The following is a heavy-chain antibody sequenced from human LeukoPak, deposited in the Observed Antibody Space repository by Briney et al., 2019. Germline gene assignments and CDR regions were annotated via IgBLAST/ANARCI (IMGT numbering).Heavy chain of an antibody. CDR1: GFTFSSYA. CDR3: AREMYYYDSRGLED. D-gene: IGHD3-22*01. Sequence: GGSLRLSCAASGFTFSSYAMHWVRQAPGKGLQWVGVVSSDGGYKSYADSVGGRFTISRDNSKNTLYLHMSSLRAEDTAEYYCAREMYYYDSRGLEDWGQGTLVTVSS. CDR2: VSSDGGYK. V-gene: IGHV3-30-3*01. J-gene: IGHJ4*02.